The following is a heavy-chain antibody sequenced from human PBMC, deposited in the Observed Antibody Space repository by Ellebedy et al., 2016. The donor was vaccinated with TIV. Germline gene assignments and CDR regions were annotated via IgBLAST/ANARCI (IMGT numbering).Heavy chain of an antibody. D-gene: IGHD2-2*01. J-gene: IGHJ5*02. Sequence: LRLSXTVSGGSISSGGYYWSWIRQHPGRGLEWIGHIYYSGSTYYSPSLKSRVSISVDTSKNHFSLKLSSVTAADTAVYYCARGGYCSSTSCPGLNWFDPWGQGTLVTVSS. CDR2: IYYSGST. CDR3: ARGGYCSSTSCPGLNWFDP. CDR1: GGSISSGGYY. V-gene: IGHV4-31*03.